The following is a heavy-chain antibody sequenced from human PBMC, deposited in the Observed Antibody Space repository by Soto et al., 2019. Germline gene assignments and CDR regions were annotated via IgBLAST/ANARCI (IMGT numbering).Heavy chain of an antibody. J-gene: IGHJ6*02. CDR2: MNPNSGNT. CDR1: GYTFTSYD. CDR3: AAVGYDILTGYSDYYGMDV. D-gene: IGHD3-9*01. V-gene: IGHV1-8*01. Sequence: ASVKVSCKASGYTFTSYDVNWVRQATGQGLEWMGWMNPNSGNTGYAQKFQGRVTMTRNTSISTAYMELSSLRSEDTAVYYCAAVGYDILTGYSDYYGMDVWGQGTTVTVSS.